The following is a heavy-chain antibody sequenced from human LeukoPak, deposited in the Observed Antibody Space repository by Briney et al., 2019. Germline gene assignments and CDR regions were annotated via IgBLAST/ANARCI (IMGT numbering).Heavy chain of an antibody. Sequence: GGSLRLSCAASGFTFSSYGMHWVRQAPGKGLEWVAFISYDGSNKYYADSVKGRFTIYRDNSKNTLYLQMNSLRAEDTAMYYCARDQMRPYQYYMDVWGNGTTVTVSS. V-gene: IGHV3-30*03. J-gene: IGHJ6*03. CDR3: ARDQMRPYQYYMDV. CDR2: ISYDGSNK. D-gene: IGHD2-2*01. CDR1: GFTFSSYG.